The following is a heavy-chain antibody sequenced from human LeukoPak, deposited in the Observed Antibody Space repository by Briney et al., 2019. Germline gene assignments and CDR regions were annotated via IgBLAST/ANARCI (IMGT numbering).Heavy chain of an antibody. CDR2: ISSSSIYI. CDR1: GFTLSSYN. CDR3: ARAGPTGTTLDP. D-gene: IGHD1-1*01. J-gene: IGHJ5*02. V-gene: IGHV3-21*01. Sequence: GGSLRLSCSASGFTLSSYNMNWVRQAPGKGLEWVSFISSSSIYIYYADSVKGRFTISRDNAKNSLYLQMNSLRVEDTAVYYCARAGPTGTTLDPWGQGTLVTVSS.